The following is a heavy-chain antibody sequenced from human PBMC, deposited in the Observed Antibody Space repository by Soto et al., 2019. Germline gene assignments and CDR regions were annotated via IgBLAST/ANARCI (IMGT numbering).Heavy chain of an antibody. Sequence: QVQLVQSGPEVKKPGASVKVSCKTSGYTFTSFGISWVRQAPGQGLEWMGWITTDKGKTNYAQKFQSRVTMTTDTSTSTAYMELRSLRSDDTAVYYCAARSPSFDYWSQDTLVTVSS. CDR2: ITTDKGKT. V-gene: IGHV1-18*01. J-gene: IGHJ4*02. CDR3: AARSPSFDY. CDR1: GYTFTSFG.